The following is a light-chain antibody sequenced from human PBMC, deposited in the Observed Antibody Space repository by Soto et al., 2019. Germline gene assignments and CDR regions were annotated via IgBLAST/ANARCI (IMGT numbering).Light chain of an antibody. CDR3: HCHQFDSSRVYS. J-gene: IGKJ2*03. CDR1: QSVTSTY. CDR2: GGS. Sequence: EIVLTQSPVTLSLSPGERATLSCTASQSVTSTYLAWYQQKPGQSPRLIICGGSTRASDFPDRFSGGGSGTDFTLIISRVEPDDSAVYYCHCHQFDSSRVYSFGQGTKLEI. V-gene: IGKV3-20*01.